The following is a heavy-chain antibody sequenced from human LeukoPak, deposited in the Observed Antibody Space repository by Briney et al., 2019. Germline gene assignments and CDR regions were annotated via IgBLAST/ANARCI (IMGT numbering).Heavy chain of an antibody. J-gene: IGHJ4*02. CDR1: GYTFTSYG. CDR2: ISAYNGNT. Sequence: ASVKVSCKASGYTFTSYGISWVRQAPGQGLEWMGWISAYNGNTNYAQKLQGRVTMTTDTSTSTAYMELRSLRSDDTAVYYCARDREYYDSSGYYPTGHWGQGTLVTVSS. V-gene: IGHV1-18*01. D-gene: IGHD3-22*01. CDR3: ARDREYYDSSGYYPTGH.